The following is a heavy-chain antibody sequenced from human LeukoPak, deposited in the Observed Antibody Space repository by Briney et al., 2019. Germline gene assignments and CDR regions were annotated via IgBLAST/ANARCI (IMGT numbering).Heavy chain of an antibody. D-gene: IGHD4-17*01. CDR1: GFTFSSYA. J-gene: IGHJ4*02. Sequence: TGGSLRLSCAASGFTFSSYAMHWVRQAPGKGLEWVAVISYDGSNKYYADSVKGRFTISRDNSKNTLYLQMNSLRAEDTAVYYCARGPYGDYDDSYYFDYWGQGTLVTVSS. CDR2: ISYDGSNK. CDR3: ARGPYGDYDDSYYFDY. V-gene: IGHV3-30-3*01.